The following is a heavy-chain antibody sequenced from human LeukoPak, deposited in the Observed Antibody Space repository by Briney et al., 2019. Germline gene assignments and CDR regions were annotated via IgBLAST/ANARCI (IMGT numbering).Heavy chain of an antibody. CDR2: IYYSGST. CDR1: GGSISSYY. CDR3: ARVGRIAARLGWLDP. Sequence: SETLSLTCTVSGGSISSYYWSWIRQPPGKGLEWIGYIYYSGSTNYNPSLKSRVTISVDTSKNQFSLKLSSVTAADTAVYYCARVGRIAARLGWLDPWGQGTLVTVSS. D-gene: IGHD6-6*01. J-gene: IGHJ5*02. V-gene: IGHV4-59*01.